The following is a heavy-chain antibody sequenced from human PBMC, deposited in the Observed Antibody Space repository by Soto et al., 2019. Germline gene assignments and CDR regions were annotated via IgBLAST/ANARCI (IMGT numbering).Heavy chain of an antibody. CDR1: GFTFSGSA. V-gene: IGHV3-73*01. Sequence: EVQLVESGGGLVQPGGSLKLSCAASGFTFSGSAMHWVRQASGKGLEWVGRIRSKANSYATAYAASVKGRFTISRDHSKNTAYLQMTSLKTEDTAVYYCTRHDSNYDFWSGSPPRYGMDVWGQGTTVTVSS. CDR2: IRSKANSYAT. D-gene: IGHD3-3*01. J-gene: IGHJ6*02. CDR3: TRHDSNYDFWSGSPPRYGMDV.